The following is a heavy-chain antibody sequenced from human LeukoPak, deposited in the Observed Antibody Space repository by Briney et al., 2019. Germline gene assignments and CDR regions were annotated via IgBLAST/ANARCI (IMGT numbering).Heavy chain of an antibody. V-gene: IGHV1-8*01. D-gene: IGHD3-10*01. CDR1: GYTFTSYD. Sequence: GASVKVSCKASGYTFTSYDINWVRQATGQELEGMGRMNPNSGNTGYPQKFQGRVTMTRNTSISTAYMELSSLRSEDTAVYYCARGIGFGESRDYWGQGTLVTVSS. CDR2: MNPNSGNT. CDR3: ARGIGFGESRDY. J-gene: IGHJ4*02.